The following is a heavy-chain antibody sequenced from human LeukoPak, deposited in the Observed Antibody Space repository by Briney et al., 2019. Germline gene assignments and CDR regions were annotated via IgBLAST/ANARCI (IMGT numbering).Heavy chain of an antibody. CDR3: ARARGSSAFDY. J-gene: IGHJ4*02. Sequence: PSETLSLTCAVYGGSFSGYYWSWIRQPPGKGLEWIEEINHSGSTNYNPSLKSRVTISVDTSKNQFSLKLSSVTAADTAVYYCARARGSSAFDYWGQGTLVTVPS. V-gene: IGHV4-34*01. D-gene: IGHD2-2*01. CDR1: GGSFSGYY. CDR2: INHSGST.